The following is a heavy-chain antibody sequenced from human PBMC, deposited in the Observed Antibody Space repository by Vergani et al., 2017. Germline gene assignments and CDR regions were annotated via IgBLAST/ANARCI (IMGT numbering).Heavy chain of an antibody. CDR1: GYTFTGYY. Sequence: QVQLVQSGAEVKKPGASVKVSCKASGYTFTGYYMHWVRQAPGQGLEWMGWINPNSGGTNYAQKFQGRVTMTRDTSISTAYMELSRPRSDDTAVYYCAREVHHSSGYYYHFDYWGQGTLVTVSS. J-gene: IGHJ4*02. V-gene: IGHV1-2*02. D-gene: IGHD3-22*01. CDR2: INPNSGGT. CDR3: AREVHHSSGYYYHFDY.